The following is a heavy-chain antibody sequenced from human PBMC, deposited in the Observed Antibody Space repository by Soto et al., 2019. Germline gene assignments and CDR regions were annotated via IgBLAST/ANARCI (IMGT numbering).Heavy chain of an antibody. D-gene: IGHD3-10*01. Sequence: SETLSLTCAVSGGSISSSNWWSWVRQPPGKGLEWIGEIYHSGSTNYNPSLKSRVTISVDKSKNQFSLKLSSVTAADTAVYYCARVPMVRGVMVVGYYYYGMDAWGQGTTVT. J-gene: IGHJ6*02. CDR1: GGSISSSNW. V-gene: IGHV4-4*02. CDR2: IYHSGST. CDR3: ARVPMVRGVMVVGYYYYGMDA.